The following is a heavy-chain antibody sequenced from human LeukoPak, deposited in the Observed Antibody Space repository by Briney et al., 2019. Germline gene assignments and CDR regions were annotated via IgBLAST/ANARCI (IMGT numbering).Heavy chain of an antibody. CDR2: IKQDGSEK. D-gene: IGHD3-22*01. CDR3: ARDFFPSYYYDSSGSY. V-gene: IGHV3-7*01. Sequence: GGSLRLSCAASGFTFSDYYMSWIRQAPGKGLEWVANIKQDGSEKYYVDSVKGRFTISRDNAKNSLYLQMNSLRAEDTAVYYCARDFFPSYYYDSSGSYWGQGTLVTVSS. CDR1: GFTFSDYY. J-gene: IGHJ4*02.